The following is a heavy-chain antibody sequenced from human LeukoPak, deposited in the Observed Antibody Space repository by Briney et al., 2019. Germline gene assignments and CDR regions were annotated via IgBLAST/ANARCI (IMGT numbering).Heavy chain of an antibody. J-gene: IGHJ4*02. CDR2: ISYDGSNK. Sequence: PGGSLRLSCAASGFTFSSYAMHWVRQAPGKGLEWVALISYDGSNKYYADSVKGRFTISRDNSKNTLYLQMNSLRAEDTAVYYCAKGLYGDYVFGYWGQGTLVTVSS. D-gene: IGHD4-17*01. V-gene: IGHV3-30*18. CDR3: AKGLYGDYVFGY. CDR1: GFTFSSYA.